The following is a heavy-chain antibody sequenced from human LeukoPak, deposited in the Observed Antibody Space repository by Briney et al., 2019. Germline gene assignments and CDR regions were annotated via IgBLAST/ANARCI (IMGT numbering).Heavy chain of an antibody. CDR2: ISAYNGNT. J-gene: IGHJ6*02. Sequence: ASVKVSCKASGYTFTSYGISWVRQAPGQGLEWMGWISAYNGNTNYAQKLQVRVTMTTETSTSTAYMELRSLRSDDTAVYYCARDQGVGTPGGYYGMDVWGQGTTVTVSS. V-gene: IGHV1-18*01. CDR1: GYTFTSYG. CDR3: ARDQGVGTPGGYYGMDV. D-gene: IGHD1-1*01.